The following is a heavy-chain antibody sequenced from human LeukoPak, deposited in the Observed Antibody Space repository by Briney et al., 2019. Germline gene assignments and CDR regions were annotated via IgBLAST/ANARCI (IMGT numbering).Heavy chain of an antibody. Sequence: PGGSLRLSCAASGFTLSSYSMNWVRQAPGKGLQWVSSISSGSSHTYYADSVKGRFTISRDNAKNSLYLQMNSLRAEDTAVYYCARVLEAAAFDNWGQGTLVTVSS. D-gene: IGHD6-13*01. CDR3: ARVLEAAAFDN. J-gene: IGHJ4*02. V-gene: IGHV3-21*01. CDR1: GFTLSSYS. CDR2: ISSGSSHT.